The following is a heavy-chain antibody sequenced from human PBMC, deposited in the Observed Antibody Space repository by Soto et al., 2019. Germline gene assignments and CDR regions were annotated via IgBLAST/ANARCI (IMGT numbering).Heavy chain of an antibody. CDR1: GFTFSSYA. J-gene: IGHJ6*02. V-gene: IGHV3-48*02. CDR3: ARDPGGMDV. D-gene: IGHD3-10*01. Sequence: PGGSLRLSCAASGFTFSSYAMSWVRQAPGKGLEWLSHISSGSTVIYYADSVKGRFTISRDDAKNSLYLLMSSLRDEDTGVYYCARDPGGMDVWGQGTTVTVSS. CDR2: ISSGSTVI.